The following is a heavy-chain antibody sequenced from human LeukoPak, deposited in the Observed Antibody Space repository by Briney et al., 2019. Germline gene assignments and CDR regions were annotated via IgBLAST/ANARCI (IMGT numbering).Heavy chain of an antibody. J-gene: IGHJ4*02. V-gene: IGHV4-59*01. D-gene: IGHD6-13*01. CDR1: GGSISSYY. CDR2: IYYSGST. CDR3: ARVEYGSSWYGKYYFDY. Sequence: SETLSLTCTVSGGSISSYYWSWIRQPPGKGLEWIGYIYYSGSTNYNPSLKSRVTISVDTSKNQFSLKLSSVTAADTAVYYCARVEYGSSWYGKYYFDYWGQGTLVTVSS.